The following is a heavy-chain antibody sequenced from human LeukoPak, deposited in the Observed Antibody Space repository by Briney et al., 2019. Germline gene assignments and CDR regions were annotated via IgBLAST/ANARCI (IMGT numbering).Heavy chain of an antibody. CDR1: GFTFSRFG. CDR3: ARDQRWLQSYYFDY. D-gene: IGHD5-24*01. CDR2: IRYDGSNK. J-gene: IGHJ4*02. V-gene: IGHV3-30*02. Sequence: HTGGSLRLSCAASGFTFSRFGMHWVRQAPGKGLEWVAFIRYDGSNKYYADSVKGRFTISRDNAKNSLYLQMNSLRAEDTAVYYCARDQRWLQSYYFDYWGQGTLVTVSS.